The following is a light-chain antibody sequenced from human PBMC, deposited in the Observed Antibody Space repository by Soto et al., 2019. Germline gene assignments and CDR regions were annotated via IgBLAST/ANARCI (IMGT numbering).Light chain of an antibody. CDR3: GSYTGSIYV. J-gene: IGLJ1*01. CDR2: EVS. V-gene: IGLV2-14*01. CDR1: SSDVGGYKF. Sequence: QSVLTQPASVSGSPGQSITISCTGTSSDVGGYKFVSWYQQHPGTAPKLMIYEVSNRPSGVSSRFSGSMSGNSASLTISGLQAEDEADYFCGSYTGSIYVFGNGTKLTVL.